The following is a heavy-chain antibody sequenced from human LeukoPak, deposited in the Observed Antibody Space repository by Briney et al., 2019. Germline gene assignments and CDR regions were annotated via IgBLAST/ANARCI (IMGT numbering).Heavy chain of an antibody. Sequence: SETLSLTCTVSGGSISSGSYYWSWIRQPAGKGLEWIGRIYTSGSTNYNPSLKSRVTISVDTSKNQFSLKLSSVTAADTAVYYCARLRDSSGYYVFDYWGQGTLVTVSS. J-gene: IGHJ4*02. V-gene: IGHV4-61*02. CDR1: GGSISSGSYY. D-gene: IGHD3-22*01. CDR3: ARLRDSSGYYVFDY. CDR2: IYTSGST.